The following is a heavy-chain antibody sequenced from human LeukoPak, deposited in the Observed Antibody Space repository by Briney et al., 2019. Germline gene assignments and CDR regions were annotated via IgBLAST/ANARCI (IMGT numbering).Heavy chain of an antibody. CDR2: INPSGGST. CDR3: ASYLSGWPMKY. Sequence: ASVKVSCKASGYTFTSYHMYWVRQAPGQGLEWMGIINPSGGSTSYAQKFQGRVTMTRDMSTSTAYMELSSLRSEDTAVYYCASYLSGWPMKYWGQGTLVTVSS. D-gene: IGHD6-19*01. J-gene: IGHJ4*02. V-gene: IGHV1-46*01. CDR1: GYTFTSYH.